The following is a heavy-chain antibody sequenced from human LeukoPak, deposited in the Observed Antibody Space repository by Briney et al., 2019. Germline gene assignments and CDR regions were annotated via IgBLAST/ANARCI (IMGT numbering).Heavy chain of an antibody. V-gene: IGHV3-53*01. D-gene: IGHD3-10*01. CDR1: GFAFRHYA. CDR2: IYSGGST. J-gene: IGHJ4*02. Sequence: GGSLRLSCVASGFAFRHYAMSWVRQAPGKGLEWVSVIYSGGSTYYADSVKGRFTISRDNSKSTLYIQMNSLGAEDTAVYYCARAKPKNMVRGLIMRRESRYYFDYWGQGTLVTVSS. CDR3: ARAKPKNMVRGLIMRRESRYYFDY.